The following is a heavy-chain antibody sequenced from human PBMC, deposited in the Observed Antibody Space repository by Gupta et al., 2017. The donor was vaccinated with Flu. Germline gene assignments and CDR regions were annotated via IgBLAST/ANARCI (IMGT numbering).Heavy chain of an antibody. CDR1: GFTFSTYA. CDR2: FSGGDGNT. J-gene: IGHJ4*02. V-gene: IGHV3-23*01. D-gene: IGHD5-18*01. CDR3: ARRGGGGNTYGAYDY. Sequence: DVQLLESGGGLVQPGGSLRLSCAASGFTFSTYAMSWVRKAPGKGLEWVSVFSGGDGNTHYADSVKGRFTISRDNSKNTLYLQMNGLRAEDTAVYYCARRGGGGNTYGAYDYWGQGTLVTVSS.